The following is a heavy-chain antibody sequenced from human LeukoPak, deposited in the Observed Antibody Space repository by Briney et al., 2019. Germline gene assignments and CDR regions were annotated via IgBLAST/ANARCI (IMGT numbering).Heavy chain of an antibody. D-gene: IGHD4-11*01. CDR3: ARGLPLLDY. V-gene: IGHV3-33*01. J-gene: IGHJ4*02. CDR2: IWYDGSNK. CDR1: GFTFNSYG. Sequence: AGGSLRLSCAASGFTFNSYGMHWARQAPGKGLEWVAVIWYDGSNKYYADSVKGRFTISRDNSKNTLYLQMNSLRAEDTAVYYCARGLPLLDYWGQGTLVTVSS.